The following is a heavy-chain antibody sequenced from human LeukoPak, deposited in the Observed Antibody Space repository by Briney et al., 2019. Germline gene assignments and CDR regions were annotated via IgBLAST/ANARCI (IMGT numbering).Heavy chain of an antibody. J-gene: IGHJ4*02. CDR2: IYYSGST. Sequence: PSETLSLTCTVSGGSISSSSYYWGWIRQPPGKGLEWIGSIYYSGSTYYNPSLKSRVTISVDTSKNQFSLKLSSVTAADTAVYYCARQIVPDPSQADYWGQGTPVTVSS. V-gene: IGHV4-39*01. CDR3: ARQIVPDPSQADY. CDR1: GGSISSSSYY. D-gene: IGHD2-2*01.